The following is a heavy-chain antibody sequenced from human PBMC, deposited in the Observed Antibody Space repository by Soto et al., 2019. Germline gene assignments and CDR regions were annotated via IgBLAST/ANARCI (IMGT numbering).Heavy chain of an antibody. D-gene: IGHD6-13*01. CDR1: GGSVSSGSYY. CDR2: IYYSGST. V-gene: IGHV4-61*01. CDR3: ARAGVGGSWYSSGYYYYYGMDV. Sequence: SETLSLTCTVSGGSVSSGSYYWSWIRQPPGKGLEWIGYIYYSGSTNYNPSLKSRVTISVDTSKNQFSLKLSSVTAADTAVYYCARAGVGGSWYSSGYYYYYGMDVWGQGTTVTVSS. J-gene: IGHJ6*02.